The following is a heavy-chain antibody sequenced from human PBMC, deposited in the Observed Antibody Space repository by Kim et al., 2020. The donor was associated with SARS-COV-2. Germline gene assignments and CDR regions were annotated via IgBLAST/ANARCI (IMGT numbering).Heavy chain of an antibody. D-gene: IGHD1-7*01. CDR2: MYYTGST. CDR1: GGSISSYY. J-gene: IGHJ6*02. CDR3: ARGRSGTGGMDV. Sequence: SETLSLTCTVSGGSISSYYCWLRQPPGKGLEWIGYMYYTGSTSYNPSLKSRVTISVDTSKNQFSLKLSSVTAADTAVYYCARGRSGTGGMDVWGQGTTVTVSS. V-gene: IGHV4-59*01.